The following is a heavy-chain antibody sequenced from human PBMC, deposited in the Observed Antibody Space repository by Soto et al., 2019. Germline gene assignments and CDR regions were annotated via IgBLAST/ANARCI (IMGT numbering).Heavy chain of an antibody. D-gene: IGHD6-19*01. J-gene: IGHJ5*02. Sequence: WNWIRQSPSRGLEWLGRTYYRSKWFNDYAVSVESRVTINPDTSKNQFSLHLNSVTPDDTAVYYCARTPSVAGRGYWFDPWGQGTLVTVSS. V-gene: IGHV6-1*01. CDR3: ARTPSVAGRGYWFDP. CDR2: TYYRSKWFN.